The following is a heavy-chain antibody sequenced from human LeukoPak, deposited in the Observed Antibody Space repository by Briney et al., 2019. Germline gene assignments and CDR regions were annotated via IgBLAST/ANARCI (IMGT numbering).Heavy chain of an antibody. D-gene: IGHD3-3*01. J-gene: IGHJ4*02. CDR3: ARLWRPTVNFDY. CDR1: GGSISSSSYY. CDR2: IYYSGST. Sequence: SEALSLTCTVSGGSISSSSYYWGWIRQPPGKGLEWIGTIYYSGSTYYNPSLKSRVTISVDTPKNQFSLKLSSVTAADTAVYYCARLWRPTVNFDYWGQGTLVTVSS. V-gene: IGHV4-39*01.